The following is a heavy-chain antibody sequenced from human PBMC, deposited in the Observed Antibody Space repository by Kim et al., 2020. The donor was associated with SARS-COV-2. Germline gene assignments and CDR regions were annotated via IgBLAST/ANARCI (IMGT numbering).Heavy chain of an antibody. CDR3: VKEARFTKMIVDYYCDY. CDR1: GFTFSNYG. V-gene: IGHV3-30*18. CDR2: VSYEGRNT. J-gene: IGHJ4*02. D-gene: IGHD3-22*01. Sequence: GGSLRLSCVASGFTFSNYGMHWVRQAPGEGLEWVAIVSYEGRNTYYSTSVKGRFTISRDNSKNTVFLQMNSLTAEDTALDYCVKEARFTKMIVDYYCDYWGQRTLATLSS.